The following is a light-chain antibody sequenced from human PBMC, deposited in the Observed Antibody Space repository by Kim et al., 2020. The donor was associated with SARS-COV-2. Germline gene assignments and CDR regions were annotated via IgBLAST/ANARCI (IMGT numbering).Light chain of an antibody. Sequence: QTATLTGPGNSNNGGYQESVWRQQHQGHPPKLLSYRDNSRPSWISDRLSASRSENTASLTITGLQPEDEADYYCSAWDSSLSIWVFGEGTQLTVL. CDR1: SNNGGYQE. CDR2: RDN. J-gene: IGLJ3*02. V-gene: IGLV10-54*01. CDR3: SAWDSSLSIWV.